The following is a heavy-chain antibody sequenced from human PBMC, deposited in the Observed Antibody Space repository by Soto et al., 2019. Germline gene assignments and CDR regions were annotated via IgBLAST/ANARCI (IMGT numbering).Heavy chain of an antibody. V-gene: IGHV3-30*03. D-gene: IGHD1-26*01. CDR1: GFTLSAYA. CDR2: ISYDGRTQ. J-gene: IGHJ4*02. CDR3: ARDGGIYPTSQHYFDS. Sequence: QVQLVESGGGVVQPGRSLRLSCAASGFTLSAYAIHWVRQAPGKGLEWVGVISYDGRTQYYIDSVKGRFTMSRDNSKNTLSLQMNSLRPEDTAVYFCARDGGIYPTSQHYFDSWGQGTLVTVSS.